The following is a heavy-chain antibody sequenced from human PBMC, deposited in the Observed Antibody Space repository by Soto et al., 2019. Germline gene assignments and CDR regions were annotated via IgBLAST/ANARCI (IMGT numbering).Heavy chain of an antibody. D-gene: IGHD2-21*01. CDR1: GFTFSSYS. CDR3: AREVEAYAPYYYPMDV. J-gene: IGHJ6*02. CDR2: ISSSSSYI. V-gene: IGHV3-21*01. Sequence: PGGSLRLSCAASGFTFSSYSMNWVRQAPGKGLEWVSSISSSSSYIYYADSVKGRFTISRDNAKNSVYLQMNRLRPEDTAVYYCAREVEAYAPYYYPMDVWGQGTTVTVSS.